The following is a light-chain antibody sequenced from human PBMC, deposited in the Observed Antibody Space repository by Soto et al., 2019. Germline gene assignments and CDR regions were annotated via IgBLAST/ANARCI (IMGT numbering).Light chain of an antibody. V-gene: IGLV2-23*01. J-gene: IGLJ2*01. CDR3: CSYAGSSTYVV. Sequence: QSALTQPVSVSGSPGQSITISCTGTSSDVGSYNLVSWYQQHPGKAPKLMIYEGSKRPSGVSNRFSGSKSGNTASLTISGLQAEDEADYYGCSYAGSSTYVVFGGGTQLTVL. CDR1: SSDVGSYNL. CDR2: EGS.